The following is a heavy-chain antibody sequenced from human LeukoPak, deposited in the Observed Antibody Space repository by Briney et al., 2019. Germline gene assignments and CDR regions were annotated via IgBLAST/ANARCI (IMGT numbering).Heavy chain of an antibody. CDR1: GFTFSSHA. Sequence: GGSLRLSCAASGFTFSSHAMHWVRQAPGKGLEWVAVISYDGTNKYYAESVKGRFTISRDSSKNTLYLQMNSLRAEDTAVYLCARDASSGWVYYYGMDVWGQGTTVTVSS. D-gene: IGHD6-19*01. V-gene: IGHV3-30-3*01. J-gene: IGHJ6*02. CDR3: ARDASSGWVYYYGMDV. CDR2: ISYDGTNK.